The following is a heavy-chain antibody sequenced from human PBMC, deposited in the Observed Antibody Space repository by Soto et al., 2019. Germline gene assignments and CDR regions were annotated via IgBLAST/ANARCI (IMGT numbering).Heavy chain of an antibody. CDR3: ARDCAGYSSGWYQRGGFDY. J-gene: IGHJ4*02. V-gene: IGHV3-33*01. CDR1: GFTFSSYG. Sequence: GGSLRLSCAASGFTFSSYGMHWVRQAPGKGLEGVAVIWYDASNKYYADSVKGRFTISRDNSKNTLYLQMNSLRAEDTAVYYCARDCAGYSSGWYQRGGFDYWGQGTLVTVSS. D-gene: IGHD6-19*01. CDR2: IWYDASNK.